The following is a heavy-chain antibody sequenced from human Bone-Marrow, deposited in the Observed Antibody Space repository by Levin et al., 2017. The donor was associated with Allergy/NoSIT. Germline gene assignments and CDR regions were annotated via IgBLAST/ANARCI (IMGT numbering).Heavy chain of an antibody. CDR2: IYYSGST. J-gene: IGHJ6*03. V-gene: IGHV4-59*01. CDR1: GGSIHSSY. D-gene: IGHD4-23*01. CDR3: ARAIPSGGNSYYYFYMDV. Sequence: SQTLSLPCTVSGGSIHSSYWTWIRQPPEKRLEWIGYIYYSGSTNYNPSLKTRVTISVDTSNNLFSLNLSSVTAADSAVYYCARAIPSGGNSYYYFYMDVWGKGTTVTVSS.